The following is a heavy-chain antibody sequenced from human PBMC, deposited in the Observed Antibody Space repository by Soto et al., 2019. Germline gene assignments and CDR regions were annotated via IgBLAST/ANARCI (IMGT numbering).Heavy chain of an antibody. CDR2: IIPILGIA. V-gene: IGHV1-69*04. D-gene: IGHD2-2*01. CDR3: ARDPDIVVVPDAIRSFHI. J-gene: IGHJ3*02. Sequence: SVKVSCKASGGTFSSYTISWVRQAPGQGLEWMGRIIPILGIANYAQKFQGRVTITADKSTSTAYMELSSLRSEDTAVYYCARDPDIVVVPDAIRSFHIWGQGTMVTVS. CDR1: GGTFSSYT.